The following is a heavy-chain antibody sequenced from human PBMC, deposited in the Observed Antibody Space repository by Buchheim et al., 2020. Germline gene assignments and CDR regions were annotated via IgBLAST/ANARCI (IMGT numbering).Heavy chain of an antibody. CDR3: ARGNRLWFGELFDY. D-gene: IGHD3-10*01. V-gene: IGHV3-30*03. CDR1: GFTFSSYG. CDR2: ISYDGSNK. J-gene: IGHJ4*02. Sequence: QVQLVESGGGVVQPGRSLRLSCAASGFTFSSYGMHWVRQAPGKGLEWVAVISYDGSNKYYADSVKGRFTISRDNSKNTLYLQMNSLRAEDTAVYYCARGNRLWFGELFDYWGQGTL.